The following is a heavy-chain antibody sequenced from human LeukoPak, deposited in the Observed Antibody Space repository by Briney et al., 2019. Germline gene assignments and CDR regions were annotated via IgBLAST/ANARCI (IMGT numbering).Heavy chain of an antibody. CDR2: IKQDGSEK. CDR1: GFTFSSYW. Sequence: GGSLRLSCAASGFTFSSYWMSWVRQAPGKGLEWVANIKQDGSEKYYVDSVKGRFTISRVNAKNSLYLQMNSLRAEDTAVYYCARRDFWSGYYAFDIWGQGTMVTVSS. CDR3: ARRDFWSGYYAFDI. V-gene: IGHV3-7*01. J-gene: IGHJ3*02. D-gene: IGHD3-3*01.